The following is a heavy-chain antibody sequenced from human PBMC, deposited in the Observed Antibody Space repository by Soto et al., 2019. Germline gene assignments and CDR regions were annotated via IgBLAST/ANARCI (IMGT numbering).Heavy chain of an antibody. CDR3: ARADYDTSGYYFDY. Sequence: EVQLVESGGGLVQPGGSLRLSCAASGLTFSSYSMNWFRRAQGKGRGWVSYISRSSSSMYYADSVRGRFTISRDNAYNSLYLQMNSLRDEDTAVYYCARADYDTSGYYFDYWGQGALVTVSS. J-gene: IGHJ4*02. CDR1: GLTFSSYS. D-gene: IGHD3-22*01. CDR2: ISRSSSSM. V-gene: IGHV3-48*02.